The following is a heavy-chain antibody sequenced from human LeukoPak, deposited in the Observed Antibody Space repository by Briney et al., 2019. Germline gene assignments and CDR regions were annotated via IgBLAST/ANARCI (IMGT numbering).Heavy chain of an antibody. CDR3: ARVPQKYSSGWWEGDYFDY. CDR1: GGSISSGSYY. J-gene: IGHJ4*02. CDR2: IYTSGST. Sequence: SETLSLTCTVSGGSISSGSYYWSWIRQPAGKGLEWIGRIYTSGSTNYNPSLKSRVTISVDTSKNQFSLKLSSVTAADTAVYYCARVPQKYSSGWWEGDYFDYWGQGTLVTVSS. V-gene: IGHV4-61*02. D-gene: IGHD6-19*01.